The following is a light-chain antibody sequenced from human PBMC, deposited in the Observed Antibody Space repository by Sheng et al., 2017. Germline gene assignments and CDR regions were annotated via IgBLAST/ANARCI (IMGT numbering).Light chain of an antibody. J-gene: IGLJ1*01. CDR2: STN. Sequence: QTVVTQEPSFSVSPGGTVTLTCGLTSGSVSTNYYPSWYQQTPGQAPRTLIYSTNTRSSGVPDRFSGSILGNKAALTITGAQADDECDYYCVLYVGSGIWVIGTGTKVTVL. CDR3: VLYVGSGIWV. V-gene: IGLV8-61*01. CDR1: SGSVSTNYY.